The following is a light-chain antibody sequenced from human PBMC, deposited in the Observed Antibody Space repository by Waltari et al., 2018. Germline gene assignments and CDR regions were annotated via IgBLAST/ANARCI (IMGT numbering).Light chain of an antibody. Sequence: SYVLTQPPSVSVAPGETAQINCGGDDLGSKTVQWYQQKPGQAPVLVIDYDSVRPSGIPERCSGSNSGNTATLTISRVEDGDEADYHCQVWESRSDPFFGGGTKLTVL. J-gene: IGLJ2*01. V-gene: IGLV3-21*01. CDR3: QVWESRSDPF. CDR2: YDS. CDR1: DLGSKT.